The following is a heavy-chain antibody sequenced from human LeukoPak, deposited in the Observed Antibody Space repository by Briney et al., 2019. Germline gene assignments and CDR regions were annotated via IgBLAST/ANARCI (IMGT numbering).Heavy chain of an antibody. CDR3: ARVQTDYGDYVGY. J-gene: IGHJ4*02. D-gene: IGHD4-17*01. Sequence: SETLSLTCAVYGGSFSGYYWSWIRQPPGKGLEWIGEINHSGSTNYNPSLRSRVTISVDTSKNQFSLKLSSVTAADTAVYYCARVQTDYGDYVGYWGQGTLVTVSS. V-gene: IGHV4-34*01. CDR2: INHSGST. CDR1: GGSFSGYY.